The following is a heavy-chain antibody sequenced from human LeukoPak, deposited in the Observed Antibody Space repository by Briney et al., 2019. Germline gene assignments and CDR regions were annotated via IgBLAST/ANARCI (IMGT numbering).Heavy chain of an antibody. CDR3: ARDQEVYDFWSGYHALSYYYYMDV. Sequence: SQTLSLTCAVSGDSITSSSCNWSWLRQPPGKGLEWIGYISQSGNSYFTPSLNSRATISVDKSKNQFSLKLSSVTAADTAVYYCARDQEVYDFWSGYHALSYYYYMDVWGKGTTVTVSS. J-gene: IGHJ6*03. V-gene: IGHV4-30-2*01. CDR2: ISQSGNS. D-gene: IGHD3-3*01. CDR1: GDSITSSSCN.